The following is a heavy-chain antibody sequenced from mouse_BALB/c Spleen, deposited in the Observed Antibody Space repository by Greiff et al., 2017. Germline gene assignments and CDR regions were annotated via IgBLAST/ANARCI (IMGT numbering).Heavy chain of an antibody. Sequence: QVQLQQSGAELVRPGSSVKISCKASGYAFSSYWMNWVKQRPGQGLEWIGQIYPGDGDTNYNGKFKGKATLTSDKSSSTAYMELSSLTSEDSAVYYCASYYGNYDLAWFAYWGQGTLVTVSA. CDR3: ASYYGNYDLAWFAY. V-gene: IGHV1-80*01. D-gene: IGHD2-1*01. J-gene: IGHJ3*01. CDR2: IYPGDGDT. CDR1: GYAFSSYW.